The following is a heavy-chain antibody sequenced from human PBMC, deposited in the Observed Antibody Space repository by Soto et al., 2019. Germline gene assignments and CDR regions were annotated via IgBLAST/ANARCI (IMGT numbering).Heavy chain of an antibody. J-gene: IGHJ4*02. V-gene: IGHV3-30*18. Sequence: QVQLVESGGGVVQPGRSLRLSCAASGFTFSSYGMHWVRQAPGKGLEWVAVISYDGSNKYYADSVKGRFTISRENSKNTLYLQMDSLRAEDTAVYYCAKDQAVDSLTGYVYDYWGQGTLVTVSS. CDR1: GFTFSSYG. CDR2: ISYDGSNK. CDR3: AKDQAVDSLTGYVYDY. D-gene: IGHD3-9*01.